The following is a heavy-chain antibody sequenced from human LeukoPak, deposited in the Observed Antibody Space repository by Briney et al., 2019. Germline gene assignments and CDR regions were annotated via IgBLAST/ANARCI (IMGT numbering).Heavy chain of an antibody. V-gene: IGHV1-69*13. CDR1: GGTFSSYA. J-gene: IGHJ4*02. CDR3: ARDPGYCSGGSCYSGVALDY. Sequence: SVKVSCKASGGTFSSYAISWVRQAPGQGLEWMGGIIPIFGTANYAQKFQGRVTITADESTSTAYMELSSLRSEDTAVYYCARDPGYCSGGSCYSGVALDYWGQGTLVTVSS. D-gene: IGHD2-15*01. CDR2: IIPIFGTA.